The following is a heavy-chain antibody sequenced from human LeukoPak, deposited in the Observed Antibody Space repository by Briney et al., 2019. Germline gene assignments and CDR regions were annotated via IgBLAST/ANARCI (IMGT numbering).Heavy chain of an antibody. CDR1: GYTFTSYG. Sequence: ASVKVSCKASGYTFTSYGISWVRQAPGQGLEWMGWISAYNGNTNYAQKLQGRVTMTTDTSTSTAYMELRRLTSDDTAVYYCARANALYCSSTTCLFDYWGQGTLVTVSS. CDR2: ISAYNGNT. J-gene: IGHJ4*02. D-gene: IGHD2-2*01. CDR3: ARANALYCSSTTCLFDY. V-gene: IGHV1-18*01.